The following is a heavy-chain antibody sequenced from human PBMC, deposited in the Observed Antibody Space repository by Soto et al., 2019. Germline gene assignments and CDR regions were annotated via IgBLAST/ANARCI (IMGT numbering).Heavy chain of an antibody. CDR1: GYTFSTST. J-gene: IGHJ4*02. V-gene: IGHV1-18*04. CDR3: AIANLGDDDY. CDR2: IKAYSGNT. Sequence: LVQSGAEAKKPGTSVKVSCKASGYTFSTSTISWGRQAPGQGLEGLGWIKAYSGNTNSAPKLQGRGTMTTYTSTSTAYLELRSLTNDDPAMYYCAIANLGDDDYWGQGTLVTVSS. D-gene: IGHD2-21*02.